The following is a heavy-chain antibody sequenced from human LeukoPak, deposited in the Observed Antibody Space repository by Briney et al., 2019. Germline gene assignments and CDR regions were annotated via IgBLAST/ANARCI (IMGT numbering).Heavy chain of an antibody. CDR2: ISGSGGIT. CDR3: AKVEQQVVAFNFDY. Sequence: GGSLRLSCADSGFSFSSYALSTVPQAPGKGLECVSDISGSGGITYSADSVKGSFTLSRDKSKNTLYLQINSVRALDTAAYFCAKVEQQVVAFNFDYWGQGTLVTVSS. CDR1: GFSFSSYA. J-gene: IGHJ4*02. V-gene: IGHV3-23*01. D-gene: IGHD6-13*01.